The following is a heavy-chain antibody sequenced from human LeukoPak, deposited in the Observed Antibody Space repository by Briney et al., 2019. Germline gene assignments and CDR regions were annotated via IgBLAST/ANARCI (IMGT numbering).Heavy chain of an antibody. CDR2: ISGASSSS. J-gene: IGHJ6*02. CDR1: GFTFSSCA. CDR3: ALIAAAGLWVLDV. Sequence: PGGSLRLSCAASGFTFSSCAMSWVRQAPGQGLEWVSAISGASSSSNYADSVKGRFTISRDNSKNTLYLQTNSLRAEDTAVYYCALIAAAGLWVLDVWGQGTTVTVSS. D-gene: IGHD6-13*01. V-gene: IGHV3-23*01.